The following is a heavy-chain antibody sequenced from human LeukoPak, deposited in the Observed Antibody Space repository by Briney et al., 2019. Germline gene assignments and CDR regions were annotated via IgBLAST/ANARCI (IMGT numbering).Heavy chain of an antibody. D-gene: IGHD2-2*01. CDR2: IYYSGST. J-gene: IGHJ2*01. V-gene: IGHV4-39*01. Sequence: SETLSLTCAVYGGSFSGYYWGWIRQPPGKGLEWIESIYYSGSTYYNPSLKSRVTISVDTSKNQFSLKLSSVTAADTAVYYCASPTYPRDIVVVPAAIIRYFDLWGRGTLVTVSS. CDR3: ASPTYPRDIVVVPAAIIRYFDL. CDR1: GGSFSGYY.